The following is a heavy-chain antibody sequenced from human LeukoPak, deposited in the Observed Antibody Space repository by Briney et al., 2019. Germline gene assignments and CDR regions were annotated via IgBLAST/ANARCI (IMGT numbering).Heavy chain of an antibody. V-gene: IGHV3-23*01. CDR2: ISGSGGST. CDR1: GFTFSSYA. J-gene: IGHJ6*02. D-gene: IGHD3-10*01. Sequence: GGSLRLSCAASGFTFSSYAMSWVRQAPGKGLEWVSAISGSGGSTYYADSVKGRFTISRDNSKNMLYLQMNSLRAEDTAVYYCVGEWFGELLYEPEGYYYYGMDVWGQGTTVTVSS. CDR3: VGEWFGELLYEPEGYYYYGMDV.